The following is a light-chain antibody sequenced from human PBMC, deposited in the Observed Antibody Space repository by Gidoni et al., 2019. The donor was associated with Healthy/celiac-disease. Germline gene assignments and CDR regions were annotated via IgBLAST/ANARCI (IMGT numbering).Light chain of an antibody. J-gene: IGKJ4*01. V-gene: IGKV1-33*01. CDR1: QDISNY. CDR2: DAS. CDR3: QQYDNLPLTT. Sequence: DIQMTQSPSSLSASVGDRVTITCQASQDISNYLNWYQQKPGKAPKLLIYDASNLETGVPSRFSGSGSGTDFTFTISSLQPEDSATYYCQQYDNLPLTTFGGGTKVEIK.